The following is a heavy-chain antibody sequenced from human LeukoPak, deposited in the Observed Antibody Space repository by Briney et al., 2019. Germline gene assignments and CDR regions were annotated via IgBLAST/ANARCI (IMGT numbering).Heavy chain of an antibody. Sequence: ASVKVSCKASGYTFNSYDISWVRQAPGQGLEWMAWISTYNGNTNYAQKVQGRATMTTDTSTSTAYMEPRSLRSDDTAVYYCARVLRYDFWSAYYFDYWGQGTLVTVSS. CDR3: ARVLRYDFWSAYYFDY. J-gene: IGHJ4*02. D-gene: IGHD3-3*01. CDR2: ISTYNGNT. CDR1: GYTFNSYD. V-gene: IGHV1-18*01.